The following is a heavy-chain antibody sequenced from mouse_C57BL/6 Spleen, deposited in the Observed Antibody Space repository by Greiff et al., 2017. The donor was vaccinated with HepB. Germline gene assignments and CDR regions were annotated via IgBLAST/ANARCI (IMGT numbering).Heavy chain of an antibody. CDR3: TRSNLYYAMDY. CDR2: IDPETGGT. J-gene: IGHJ4*01. V-gene: IGHV1-15*01. CDR1: GYTFTDYE. Sequence: VQLQESGAELVRPGASVTLSCKASGYTFTDYEMHWVKQTPVHGLEWIGAIDPETGGTAYNQKFKGKAILTADKSSSTAYMALRSLTSEDSAVYYCTRSNLYYAMDYWGQGTSVTVSS.